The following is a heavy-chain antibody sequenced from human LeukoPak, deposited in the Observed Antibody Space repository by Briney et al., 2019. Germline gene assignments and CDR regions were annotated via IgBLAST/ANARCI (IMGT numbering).Heavy chain of an antibody. CDR1: GYPFTTHY. V-gene: IGHV1-46*01. Sequence: ASVKVSCKASGYPFTTHYMHWVRQAPGQGLEWMGIVNPTNTGTTYAQRFQGRVTMTADPSTSTVYMVLGSLRSEDTAVYYCAREGSCSGGSCYFPTGWFDLWGQGTLVTVSS. CDR2: VNPTNTGT. CDR3: AREGSCSGGSCYFPTGWFDL. D-gene: IGHD2-15*01. J-gene: IGHJ5*02.